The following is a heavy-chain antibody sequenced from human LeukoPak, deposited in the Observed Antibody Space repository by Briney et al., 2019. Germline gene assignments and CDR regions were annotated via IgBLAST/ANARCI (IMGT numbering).Heavy chain of an antibody. CDR1: GLTFTSYG. CDR2: MSAYNGNT. Sequence: GASVKVSCKASGLTFTSYGISWVRQAPGQGLEWMGWMSAYNGNTNYAQKLQGRVTMTTHTSTSSAYLELRGLGCDDRAVYYCARLGADGSGSTVDYWGQGTLVTVSP. J-gene: IGHJ4*02. CDR3: ARLGADGSGSTVDY. V-gene: IGHV1-18*01. D-gene: IGHD3-10*01.